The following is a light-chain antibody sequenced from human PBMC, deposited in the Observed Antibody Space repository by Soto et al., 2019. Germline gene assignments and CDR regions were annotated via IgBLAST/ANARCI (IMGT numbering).Light chain of an antibody. Sequence: DIQLTQSPSTLTASVGDRVTIGCRASESISYWSAWYQQKPGKAPKLLIYDASSLRSGVPSRFSGSGSGTEFTLTISTLQPDDFATYYCQQYDSYSKTFGQGTKVDIK. V-gene: IGKV1-5*01. CDR2: DAS. CDR1: ESISYW. J-gene: IGKJ2*01. CDR3: QQYDSYSKT.